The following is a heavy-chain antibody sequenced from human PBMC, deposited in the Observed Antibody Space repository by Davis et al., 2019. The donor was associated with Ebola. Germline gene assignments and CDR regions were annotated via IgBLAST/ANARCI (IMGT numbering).Heavy chain of an antibody. CDR2: IRGSGRST. V-gene: IGHV3-23*01. CDR3: AKLVVVTAIPYFDY. D-gene: IGHD2-21*02. Sequence: PGGSLRLSCAASGFTFSSYAMSWVRQAPGKGLEWVSGIRGSGRSTYYADSVKGRFTISRDNSQNTLYLQMNSLRAADTAIYYCAKLVVVTAIPYFDYWGQGTLVTVSS. J-gene: IGHJ4*02. CDR1: GFTFSSYA.